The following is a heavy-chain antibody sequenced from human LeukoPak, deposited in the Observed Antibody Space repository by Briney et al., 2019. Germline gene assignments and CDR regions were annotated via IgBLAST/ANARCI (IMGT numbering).Heavy chain of an antibody. Sequence: GGSLRLSCAASGFTFTSYSMNWVRQAPGKGLEWVSSISSSSSYIYYADSVKGRFTISRDNAKNSLYLQMNSLRAEDTAVYYCARHYYDFWSGYYNYYYYGMDVWGQGTTDTVSS. CDR1: GFTFTSYS. V-gene: IGHV3-21*01. CDR2: ISSSSSYI. J-gene: IGHJ6*02. CDR3: ARHYYDFWSGYYNYYYYGMDV. D-gene: IGHD3-3*01.